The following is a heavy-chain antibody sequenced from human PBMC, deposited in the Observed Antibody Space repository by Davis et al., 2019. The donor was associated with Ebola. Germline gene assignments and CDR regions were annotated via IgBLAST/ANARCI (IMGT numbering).Heavy chain of an antibody. Sequence: AASVKVSCKASGYTFKGYYIHWVRQAPGQGLEWMGRINPNSGGTNYAQKFQGRVTMTRDTSISTAYMELSRLRSDDTAVYYCARAQFPTTSDHWGQGTLVTVSS. V-gene: IGHV1-2*06. D-gene: IGHD1-1*01. J-gene: IGHJ4*02. CDR2: INPNSGGT. CDR1: GYTFKGYY. CDR3: ARAQFPTTSDH.